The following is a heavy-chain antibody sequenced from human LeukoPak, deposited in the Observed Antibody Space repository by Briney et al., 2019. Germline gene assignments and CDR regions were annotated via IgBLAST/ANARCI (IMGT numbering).Heavy chain of an antibody. CDR3: ARLQRIYSSSWYWGYYYHMDV. J-gene: IGHJ6*03. D-gene: IGHD6-13*01. Sequence: SETLSLTCTVSGGSISSYYWSWIRQPPGKGLEWIGYIYTSGSTNYNPSLKSRVTISVDTSKNQSSLKLSSVTAADTAVYYCARLQRIYSSSWYWGYYYHMDVWGKGTTVTVSS. V-gene: IGHV4-4*09. CDR2: IYTSGST. CDR1: GGSISSYY.